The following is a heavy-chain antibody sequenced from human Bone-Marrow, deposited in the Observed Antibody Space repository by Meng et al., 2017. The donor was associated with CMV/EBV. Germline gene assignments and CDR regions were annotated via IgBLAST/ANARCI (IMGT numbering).Heavy chain of an antibody. J-gene: IGHJ6*02. D-gene: IGHD3-3*01. CDR1: GGTFSSYA. CDR3: ARETKAQTWNGYYLDYYYYGMDV. V-gene: IGHV1-69*05. Sequence: SVKVSCKASGGTFSSYAISWVRQAPGQGLEWMGGIIPIFGTANYAQKFQGRVTITTDESTSTAYMELSSLRSEDTAVYYCARETKAQTWNGYYLDYYYYGMDVWDQGTTVTVSS. CDR2: IIPIFGTA.